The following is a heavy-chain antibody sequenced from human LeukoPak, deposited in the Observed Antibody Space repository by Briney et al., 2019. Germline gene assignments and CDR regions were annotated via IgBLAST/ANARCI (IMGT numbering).Heavy chain of an antibody. J-gene: IGHJ4*02. CDR2: IRNDGSNK. CDR1: GFTFSSYA. CDR3: AREDDYGDYAGFDY. Sequence: PGGSLRLSCAASGFTFSSYAMHWVRQAPGKGLEWVTFIRNDGSNKYYADSVKGRFTISRDNSKNTLYLQMGSLRAEDMAVYYCAREDDYGDYAGFDYWGQGTLVTVSS. D-gene: IGHD4-17*01. V-gene: IGHV3-30*02.